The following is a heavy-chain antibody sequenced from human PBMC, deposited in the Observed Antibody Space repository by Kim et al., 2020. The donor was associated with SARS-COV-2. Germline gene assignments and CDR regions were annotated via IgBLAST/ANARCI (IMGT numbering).Heavy chain of an antibody. CDR2: ISSSSSYI. D-gene: IGHD6-13*01. Sequence: GGSLRLSCAASGFTFSSYSMNWVRQAPGKGLEWVSSISSSSSYIYYADSVKGRFTISRDNAKNSLYLQMNSLRAEDTAVYYCARDLEAAAVFWFDPWGQGTLVTVSS. J-gene: IGHJ5*02. CDR3: ARDLEAAAVFWFDP. CDR1: GFTFSSYS. V-gene: IGHV3-21*01.